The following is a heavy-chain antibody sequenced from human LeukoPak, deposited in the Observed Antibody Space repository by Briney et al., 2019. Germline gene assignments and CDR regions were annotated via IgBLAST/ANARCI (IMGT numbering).Heavy chain of an antibody. CDR2: IIPIFGTA. CDR3: ARDLAPYSGSLHAFDI. D-gene: IGHD1-26*01. J-gene: IGHJ3*02. V-gene: IGHV1-69*01. Sequence: GASVKVSCKASGGTFSSYAISWVRQAPGQGLEWMGGIIPIFGTANYAQKFQGRDTITADESTSTPYMELSSLRSEDTAVYYCARDLAPYSGSLHAFDIWGQGTMVTVSS. CDR1: GGTFSSYA.